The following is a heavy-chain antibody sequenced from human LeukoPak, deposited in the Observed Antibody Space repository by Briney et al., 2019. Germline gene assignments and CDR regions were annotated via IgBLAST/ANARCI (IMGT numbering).Heavy chain of an antibody. CDR3: ARGGATTFGLWGNAFDI. J-gene: IGHJ3*02. CDR1: GFTFNDYW. D-gene: IGHD3-3*01. Sequence: VGSLRLSCAASGFTFNDYWMTWVRQAPGKGLEWVANIKQDGSEKYYVDSVKGRFTIPRDNAKNSLYLQMNSLRAEDTAVYYCARGGATTFGLWGNAFDIWGQGTMVTVSS. V-gene: IGHV3-7*01. CDR2: IKQDGSEK.